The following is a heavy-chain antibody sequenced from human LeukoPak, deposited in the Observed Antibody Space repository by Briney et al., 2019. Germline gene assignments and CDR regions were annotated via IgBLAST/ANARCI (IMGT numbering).Heavy chain of an antibody. V-gene: IGHV3-21*01. Sequence: GGSLRLSCAASGFTFSSYSMNWVRQAPGKGLEWVSSISSSSSYIYYADSVQGRFTISRDNAKNSLYLQMNSLRAEDTAVYYCARGLVGATPAYFDYWGQGTLVTVSS. CDR2: ISSSSSYI. CDR3: ARGLVGATPAYFDY. CDR1: GFTFSSYS. D-gene: IGHD1-26*01. J-gene: IGHJ4*02.